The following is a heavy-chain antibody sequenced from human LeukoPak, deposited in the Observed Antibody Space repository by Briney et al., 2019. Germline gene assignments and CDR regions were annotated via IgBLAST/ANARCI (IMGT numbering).Heavy chain of an antibody. CDR1: GFTFSSYG. CDR3: AREPPVTTDPGDYYYGMDV. D-gene: IGHD4-17*01. Sequence: GRSLRLSCAASGFTFSSYGMHWVRQAPGKGPEWVAVIWYDGSNKYYADSVKGRFTISRDNSKNTLYLQMNSLRAEDTAVYYCAREPPVTTDPGDYYYGMDVWGQGTTVTVSS. CDR2: IWYDGSNK. V-gene: IGHV3-33*01. J-gene: IGHJ6*02.